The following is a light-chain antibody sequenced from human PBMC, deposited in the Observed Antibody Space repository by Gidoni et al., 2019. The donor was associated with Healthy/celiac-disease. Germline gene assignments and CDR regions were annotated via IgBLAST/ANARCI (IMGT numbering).Light chain of an antibody. CDR3: QQYGSSPLT. V-gene: IGKV3-20*01. J-gene: IGKJ4*01. Sequence: EIVLTQSPGTLFLSPGERATLSCRASQSVSSSYLAWYQQKPGQAPRLLIYGASSRATGIPNMFSGSWSGTDFTLTISRLEPEYFAVYYCQQYGSSPLTFGGGTKVEIK. CDR2: GAS. CDR1: QSVSSSY.